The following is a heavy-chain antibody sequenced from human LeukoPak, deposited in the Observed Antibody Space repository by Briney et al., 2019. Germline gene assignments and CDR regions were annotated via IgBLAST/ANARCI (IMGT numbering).Heavy chain of an antibody. CDR3: ARDVEGRLNLLPS. V-gene: IGHV1-69*13. Sequence: SVKVSCKASAGTFSTYAITWVRQAPGQGLEWMGGIIPSFGTVYYAQKFQGRVTITADESTSTDYMELSSLRSEDTAVYYCARDVEGRLNLLPSWGQGTLVNVSS. CDR1: AGTFSTYA. CDR2: IIPSFGTV. D-gene: IGHD1-26*01. J-gene: IGHJ5*02.